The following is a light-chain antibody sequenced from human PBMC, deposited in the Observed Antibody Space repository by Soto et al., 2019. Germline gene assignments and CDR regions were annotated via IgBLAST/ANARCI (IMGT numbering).Light chain of an antibody. CDR1: QSVRSH. CDR3: QQYKNWPLT. V-gene: IGKV3-15*01. J-gene: IGKJ4*01. CDR2: GES. Sequence: PGERATLSCRASQSVRSHLAWFQQKPGQAPRLLIYGESTRATGVPARFSGSGSGTEFTLIISSLQSEDFAVYYCQQYKNWPLTFGGGTKVEIK.